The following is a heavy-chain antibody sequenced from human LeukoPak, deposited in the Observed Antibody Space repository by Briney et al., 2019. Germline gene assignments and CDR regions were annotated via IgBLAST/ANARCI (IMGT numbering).Heavy chain of an antibody. CDR1: GGSISSYY. V-gene: IGHV4-59*01. Sequence: PSETLSLTCTVSGGSISSYYWSWIRQPPGKGLEWIGYIYYSGSTNYNPSLKSRVTISVDTSKNQFSLKLSSATAADTAVYYCARRAGYSYGYYYYYMDVWGKGTTVTVSS. J-gene: IGHJ6*03. CDR3: ARRAGYSYGYYYYYMDV. CDR2: IYYSGST. D-gene: IGHD5-18*01.